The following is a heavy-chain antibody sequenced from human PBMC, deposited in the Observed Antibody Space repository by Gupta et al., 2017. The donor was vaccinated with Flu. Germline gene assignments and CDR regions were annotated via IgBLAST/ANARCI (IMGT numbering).Heavy chain of an antibody. CDR1: GGSISRRNYY. V-gene: IGHV4-39*01. J-gene: IGHJ4*02. Sequence: QLHLQESGPGLVKPSETLSLTCTVSGGSISRRNYYWGWIRQPPGKGLEWIATIYNSGSTYYNPSLKSRVTVSVDTSRNQFSLKLSSVSAADTAMYHCVTAGGYGGYPSRFEFWGQGTLVTVSS. CDR3: VTAGGYGGYPSRFEF. D-gene: IGHD5-12*01. CDR2: IYNSGST.